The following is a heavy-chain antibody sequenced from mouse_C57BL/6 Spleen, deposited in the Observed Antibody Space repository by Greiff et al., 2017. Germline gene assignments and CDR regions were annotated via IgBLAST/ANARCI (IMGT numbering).Heavy chain of an antibody. D-gene: IGHD3-2*02. CDR3: ARGQLRLKDYAMDY. V-gene: IGHV1-61*01. J-gene: IGHJ4*01. CDR1: GYTFTSYW. CDR2: IYPSDSET. Sequence: VQLQQPGAELVRPGSSVKLSCKASGYTFTSYWMDWVKQRPGQGLEWIGNIYPSDSETHYNQKFKDKATLTVDKSSSTAYMQLSSLTSEDSAVYCCARGQLRLKDYAMDYWGQGTSVIVSS.